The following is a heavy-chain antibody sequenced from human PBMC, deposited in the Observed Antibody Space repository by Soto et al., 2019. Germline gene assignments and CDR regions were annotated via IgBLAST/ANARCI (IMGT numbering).Heavy chain of an antibody. CDR3: ARDRSRGWSYFDY. V-gene: IGHV3-30*03. J-gene: IGHJ4*02. CDR1: GFIFNNNA. CDR2: TLYDGSNK. D-gene: IGHD6-19*01. Sequence: QVQLVESGGGVVQPGRSLRLSCAASGFIFNNNAMHWVRQAPGKGLEWVAVTLYDGSNKYYADSVKGRFTISRDNSKNTLYLKMNSLRAEDTAVYYCARDRSRGWSYFDYWGQGTLVTVSS.